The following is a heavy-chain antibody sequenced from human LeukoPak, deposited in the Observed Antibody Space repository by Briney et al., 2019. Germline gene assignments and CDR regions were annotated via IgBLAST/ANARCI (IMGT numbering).Heavy chain of an antibody. D-gene: IGHD3-10*01. V-gene: IGHV3-53*01. Sequence: GGSLRLSCAASGFTVSSNYMSWVRQAPGKGLEWVSVIYSGGSTYYADSVKGRVTISRDNSKNTLYLQMNSLRAEDTAVYYCARDSYYGSGSYYRYTFDYWGQGTLVTVCS. CDR1: GFTVSSNY. CDR2: IYSGGST. CDR3: ARDSYYGSGSYYRYTFDY. J-gene: IGHJ4*02.